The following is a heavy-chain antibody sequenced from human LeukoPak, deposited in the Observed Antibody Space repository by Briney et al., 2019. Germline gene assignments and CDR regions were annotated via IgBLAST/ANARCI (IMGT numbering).Heavy chain of an antibody. CDR2: INPNSGGT. J-gene: IGHJ5*02. Sequence: GASVKVSCKASGYTFTGYYMHWVRQAPGQGLEWMGWINPNSGGTNYAQKFQGGVTMTRDTSISTAYMELSRLRSDDTAVYYCARDLGGLGYCSSTSCYEWFDPWGQGTLVTVSS. CDR3: ARDLGGLGYCSSTSCYEWFDP. D-gene: IGHD2-2*01. V-gene: IGHV1-2*02. CDR1: GYTFTGYY.